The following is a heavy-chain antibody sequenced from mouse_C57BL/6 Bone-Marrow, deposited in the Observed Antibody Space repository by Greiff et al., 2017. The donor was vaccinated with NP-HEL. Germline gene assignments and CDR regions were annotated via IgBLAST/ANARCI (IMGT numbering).Heavy chain of an antibody. CDR3: ARRAFITTVVAHYYAMDY. J-gene: IGHJ4*01. V-gene: IGHV1-64*01. CDR2: IHPNSGST. CDR1: GYTFTSYW. D-gene: IGHD1-1*01. Sequence: VQLQQPGAELVKPGASVKLSCKASGYTFTSYWMHWVKQRPGQGLEWIGMIHPNSGSTNYNEKFKSKATLTVDKSSSTAYMQLSSLTSEDSAVYYCARRAFITTVVAHYYAMDYWGQGTSVTVSS.